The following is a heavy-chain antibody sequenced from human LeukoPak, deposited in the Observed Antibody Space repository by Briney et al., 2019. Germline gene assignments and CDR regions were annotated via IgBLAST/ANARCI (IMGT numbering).Heavy chain of an antibody. V-gene: IGHV3-30*18. CDR1: GFTFSSYG. D-gene: IGHD3-9*01. Sequence: QPGRSLRLSCAASGFTFSSYGMHWVRQAPGKGLEWVAAISYDGSNKYYADSVKGRFTISRDNSKNTLYLQMNSLRAEDTAVYYCAKDGLIISTVRYFDWNQGIDYWGQGILVTVSS. J-gene: IGHJ4*02. CDR3: AKDGLIISTVRYFDWNQGIDY. CDR2: ISYDGSNK.